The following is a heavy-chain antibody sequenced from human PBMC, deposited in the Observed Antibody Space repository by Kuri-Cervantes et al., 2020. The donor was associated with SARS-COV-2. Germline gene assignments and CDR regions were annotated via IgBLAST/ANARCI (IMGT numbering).Heavy chain of an antibody. CDR2: VRSDGSNK. CDR3: AKDRAPRSSDYFDY. D-gene: IGHD6-25*01. CDR1: GFIFSSYG. V-gene: IGHV3-30*02. Sequence: GGSLRLSCAASGFIFSSYGMHWVRQAPGKGLEWVAFVRSDGSNKHYTDSVKGRFTISRDNSKNTLYLQMNSLRPEDTAVYYCAKDRAPRSSDYFDYWGQGTLVTVSS. J-gene: IGHJ4*02.